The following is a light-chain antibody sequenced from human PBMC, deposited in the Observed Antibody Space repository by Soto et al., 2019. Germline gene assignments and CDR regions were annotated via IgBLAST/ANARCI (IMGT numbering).Light chain of an antibody. Sequence: DIQLTQSPSFLCASVGDRVAITCRASQDIGTSLAWYQQKPGEPPKLVIFASSTLQSGVPSRVRGSGSGTEFILTVTSLQPEDFETFYCQQVNSFPFTFGGGTKVDI. CDR2: ASS. CDR1: QDIGTS. V-gene: IGKV1-9*01. J-gene: IGKJ4*01. CDR3: QQVNSFPFT.